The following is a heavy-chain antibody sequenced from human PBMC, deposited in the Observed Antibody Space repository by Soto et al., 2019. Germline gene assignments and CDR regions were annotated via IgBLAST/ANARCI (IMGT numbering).Heavy chain of an antibody. CDR2: IIPPFVTS. CDR3: ATGLLAAAPLNY. CDR1: GGTFSNYA. D-gene: IGHD6-13*01. Sequence: SLNLSCKXSGGTFSNYAVSWVRQAPGQGLEWMGVIIPPFVTSDYAQKFQGRVTITADRSTSTAYMELSSLTSEDTAVYYCATGLLAAAPLNYWGQGALVTVSS. V-gene: IGHV1-69*06. J-gene: IGHJ4*02.